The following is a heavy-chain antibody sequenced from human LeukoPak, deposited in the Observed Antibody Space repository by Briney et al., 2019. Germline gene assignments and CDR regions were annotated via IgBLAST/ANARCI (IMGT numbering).Heavy chain of an antibody. CDR3: ARGGGYQYYGMDV. CDR2: MSTSGSTI. D-gene: IGHD2-2*01. CDR1: GFTLSDYY. J-gene: IGHJ6*02. V-gene: IGHV3-11*01. Sequence: GGSLRLSCAASGFTLSDYYMSWIRQAPGKGLEWVTYMSTSGSTIYYGDSVRGRFTISRDNAKNSLNLEMNSLRAEDTAVYYCARGGGYQYYGMDVWGQGTTVTVSS.